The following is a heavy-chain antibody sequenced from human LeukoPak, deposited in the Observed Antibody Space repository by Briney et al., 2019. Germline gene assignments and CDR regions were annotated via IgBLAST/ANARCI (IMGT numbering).Heavy chain of an antibody. CDR2: ISYDGSNK. V-gene: IGHV3-30*18. CDR3: ANSLGELSNR. CDR1: GFTFSSYG. Sequence: PGGSLRLSCAASGFTFSSYGMHWVRQAPGKGLEWVAVISYDGSNKYYADSVKGRFTTSRDNSKNTLYLQMNSLRAEDTAVYYCANSLGELSNRWGQGTLVTVSS. D-gene: IGHD3-16*02. J-gene: IGHJ4*02.